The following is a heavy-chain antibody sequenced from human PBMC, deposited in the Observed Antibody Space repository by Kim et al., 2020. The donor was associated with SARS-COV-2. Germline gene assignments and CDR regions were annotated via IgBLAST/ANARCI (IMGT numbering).Heavy chain of an antibody. CDR1: GFTFSREW. Sequence: GGSLRLSCVASGFTFSREWMSWVRQAPGKGLAWVANINEGGSDKHYVDSVKGRFSISRDNAKNSLYLQMNSLRPEDTAVYYCGRAGGAIAFWGQGTLVTVSS. V-gene: IGHV3-7*01. CDR2: INEGGSDK. CDR3: GRAGGAIAF. J-gene: IGHJ4*02. D-gene: IGHD1-26*01.